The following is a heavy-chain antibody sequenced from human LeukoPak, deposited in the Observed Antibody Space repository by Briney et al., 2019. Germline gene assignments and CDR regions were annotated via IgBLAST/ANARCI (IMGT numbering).Heavy chain of an antibody. CDR2: ISAYNGNT. CDR3: ARDSNHVAAGTGA. D-gene: IGHD6-13*01. V-gene: IGHV1-18*01. CDR1: GYTFTNYG. Sequence: ASVKVSCKASGYTFTNYGINWVRQAPGQGLEWMGWISAYNGNTNYAQRLQGRVTMTTETSTSTAYMELRSLRSDDTAVYYCARDSNHVAAGTGAWGQGTLVTVSS. J-gene: IGHJ5*02.